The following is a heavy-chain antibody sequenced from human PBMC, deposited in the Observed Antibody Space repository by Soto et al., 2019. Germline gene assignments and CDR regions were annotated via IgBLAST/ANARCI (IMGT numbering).Heavy chain of an antibody. V-gene: IGHV6-1*01. Sequence: QVQLQQSSPGLVKPSQALSLTCDISGDSVSSNSAGWNWIRQTPSRGLEWLGRTYYKSKWYYTYAASVKSRITVSPDTSKNQCSLQLTSVTPEDTDVYYCARGSWDDVSGHYYMDVWDKGTTVTVSS. D-gene: IGHD1-1*01. CDR1: GDSVSSNSAG. CDR3: ARGSWDDVSGHYYMDV. CDR2: TYYKSKWYY. J-gene: IGHJ6*03.